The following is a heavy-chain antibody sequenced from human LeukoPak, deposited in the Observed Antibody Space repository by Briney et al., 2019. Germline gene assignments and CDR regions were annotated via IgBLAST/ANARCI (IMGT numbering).Heavy chain of an antibody. Sequence: GSLRLSCAASGFTFSDYYMSWVRQAPGKGLELVSYISSSGSNIYYAHSGKGRFAISRDNAKNSLYLQMNSLRAEDTAVYYCARVSYRWGYDAFDIWGQGTMVTVSS. J-gene: IGHJ3*02. V-gene: IGHV3-11*01. CDR2: ISSSGSNI. CDR3: ARVSYRWGYDAFDI. D-gene: IGHD1-26*01. CDR1: GFTFSDYY.